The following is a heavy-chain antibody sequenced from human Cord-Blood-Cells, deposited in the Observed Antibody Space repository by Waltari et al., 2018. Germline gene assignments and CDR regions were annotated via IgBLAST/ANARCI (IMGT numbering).Heavy chain of an antibody. J-gene: IGHJ4*02. D-gene: IGHD6-13*01. V-gene: IGHV3-15*01. CDR1: GFTFSNAW. Sequence: EVQLVESGGGLVKPGGSLRLSCAASGFTFSNAWLSWVRQAPGKGREWVGRMKNKTDGETQYYAAPVQGRFTISRDDSKHTPYPQMNNLKTEDTAVYYCTTDYIAAAGKKSNWGQATLVTVPS. CDR3: TTDYIAAAGKKSN. CDR2: MKNKTDGETQ.